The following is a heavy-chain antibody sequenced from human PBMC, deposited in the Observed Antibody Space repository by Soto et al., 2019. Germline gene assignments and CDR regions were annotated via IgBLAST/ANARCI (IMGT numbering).Heavy chain of an antibody. CDR1: GFTFSSYS. CDR2: ISSSSSYI. CDR3: ARDRMVNSSGWSYYYYGMDV. D-gene: IGHD6-19*01. J-gene: IGHJ6*02. V-gene: IGHV3-21*01. Sequence: KPGGSLRLSCAASGFTFSSYSMNWVRQAPGKGLEWVSSISSSSSYIYYADSVKGRFTISRDNAKNSLYLQMNSLRAEDTAVYYCARDRMVNSSGWSYYYYGMDVWGQGTTVTVSS.